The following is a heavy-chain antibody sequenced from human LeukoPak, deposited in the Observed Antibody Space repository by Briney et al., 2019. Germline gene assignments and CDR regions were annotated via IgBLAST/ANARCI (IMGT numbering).Heavy chain of an antibody. D-gene: IGHD5-12*01. CDR1: GFTFDDYA. Sequence: TGGSLRLSCAASGFTFDDYAMHWVRQAPGKGLEWVSGISWNSGTIGYADSVKGRFTISRDNAKNSLYLQMNSLRAEDTALYYCTTGPRGYSGPGNYWGQGTLVTVSS. CDR3: TTGPRGYSGPGNY. V-gene: IGHV3-9*01. J-gene: IGHJ4*02. CDR2: ISWNSGTI.